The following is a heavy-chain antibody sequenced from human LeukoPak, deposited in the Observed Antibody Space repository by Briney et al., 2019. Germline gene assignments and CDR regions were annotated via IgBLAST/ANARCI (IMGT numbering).Heavy chain of an antibody. V-gene: IGHV4-59*01. CDR2: IYYSGST. J-gene: IGHJ6*03. Sequence: SETLSLTCTVSGGSISSYYWSWIRQPPGKGLEWIGYIYYSGSTYYNPSPRSRVTISVDTSKNQFSLKLSSVTAADTAVYYCARSSEGRYYYDSSGFSYYYYYMDVWGKGTTVTISS. CDR3: ARSSEGRYYYDSSGFSYYYYYMDV. D-gene: IGHD3-22*01. CDR1: GGSISSYY.